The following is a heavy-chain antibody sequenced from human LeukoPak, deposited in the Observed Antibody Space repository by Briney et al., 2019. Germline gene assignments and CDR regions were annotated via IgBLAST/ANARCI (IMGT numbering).Heavy chain of an antibody. Sequence: GGSLRLSCAASGFTFGSYAMSWVRQAPGKGLEWVSGINWHSDSIAYADSVKGRFTISRDNAKNSLYLQMSTLRPEDTALYYCVKDDKGRRAESYYNFVYWGQGTLVTVSS. CDR2: INWHSDSI. V-gene: IGHV3-9*01. J-gene: IGHJ4*02. CDR3: VKDDKGRRAESYYNFVY. CDR1: GFTFGSYA. D-gene: IGHD3-10*01.